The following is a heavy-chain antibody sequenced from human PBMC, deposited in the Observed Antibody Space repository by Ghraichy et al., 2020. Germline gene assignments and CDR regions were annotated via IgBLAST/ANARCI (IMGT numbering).Heavy chain of an antibody. J-gene: IGHJ3*02. V-gene: IGHV4-59*08. CDR2: IYYSGST. Sequence: SETLSLTCTVSGGSISSYYWSWVRQPPGKGLEWIGYIYYSGSTNYNPSLKSRVTLSVDTSKKQFSLKLSSVTAADTAMYYFARLGVLYGTDTFDIWGQGTMVTVSS. CDR3: ARLGVLYGTDTFDI. D-gene: IGHD1-14*01. CDR1: GGSISSYY.